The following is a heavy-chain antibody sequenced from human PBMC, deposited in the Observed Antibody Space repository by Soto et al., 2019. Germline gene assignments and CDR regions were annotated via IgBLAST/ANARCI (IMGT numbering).Heavy chain of an antibody. Sequence: QVELQETGPGLVKPSHTLSLTCTVSGDSISSGGYYWSWIRQHPGKGLEWIGYIYYSGSTYYNPSLKSRVIISVDTSKNQFSLKLSSVTAADTAVYYCARGSTVAAILFDYWGQGTLVTVSS. D-gene: IGHD2-15*01. V-gene: IGHV4-31*03. J-gene: IGHJ4*02. CDR3: ARGSTVAAILFDY. CDR2: IYYSGST. CDR1: GDSISSGGYY.